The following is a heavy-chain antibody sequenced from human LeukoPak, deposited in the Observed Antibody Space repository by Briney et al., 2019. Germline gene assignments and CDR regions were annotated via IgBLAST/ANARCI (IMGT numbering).Heavy chain of an antibody. CDR3: ARDGCSGGSCYYLGSDH. D-gene: IGHD2-15*01. CDR2: ISGSGGST. J-gene: IGHJ5*02. V-gene: IGHV3-23*01. Sequence: GGSLRLSCAASGFTFSSYAMSWVRQAPGKGLEWVSAISGSGGSTYYADSVKGRFTISRDNSKNSLYLQMNSLRAEDTAVYYCARDGCSGGSCYYLGSDHWGQGTLVTVSS. CDR1: GFTFSSYA.